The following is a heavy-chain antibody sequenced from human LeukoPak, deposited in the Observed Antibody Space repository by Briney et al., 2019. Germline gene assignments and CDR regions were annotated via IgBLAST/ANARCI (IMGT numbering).Heavy chain of an antibody. CDR3: AGRSLGDSRGYYYYYYYYMDV. CDR2: INTSGGTR. V-gene: IGHV3-48*03. Sequence: GGSLRLSCAASGFTFSSYEMNWVRQAPGKGLEWVSYINTSGGTRYYADSVKGRFTISRDNAKNSLYLQMNSLRAEDTAVYYCAGRSLGDSRGYYYYYYYYMDVWGKGTTVTISS. D-gene: IGHD3-10*01. J-gene: IGHJ6*03. CDR1: GFTFSSYE.